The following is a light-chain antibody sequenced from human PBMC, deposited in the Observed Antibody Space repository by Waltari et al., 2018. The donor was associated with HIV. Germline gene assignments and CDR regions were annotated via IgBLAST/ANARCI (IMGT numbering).Light chain of an antibody. V-gene: IGKV3-20*01. Sequence: DIVLTQSPATLSLSPGERATLPCRASKSVSSNYLVRYQQTRGQATRHLSYGASRRATGIPDRFSGSGSGTDFTLTISRLEPEDFAMYYCQQYGGSPMYTFGQGTKLEIK. CDR2: GAS. CDR3: QQYGGSPMYT. J-gene: IGKJ2*01. CDR1: KSVSSNY.